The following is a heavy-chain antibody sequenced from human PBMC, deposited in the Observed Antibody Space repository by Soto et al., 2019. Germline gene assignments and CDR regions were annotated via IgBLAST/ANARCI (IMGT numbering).Heavy chain of an antibody. V-gene: IGHV1-3*05. Sequence: QVQLVQSGAEEKKPGASVKVSCKASGYTFTSYAMHWVRQAPGQRLEWMGWINAGNGNTKYSQKFQGRVTITRDTSASTAYMELSSLRSEDTAVYYCESAILYCSGGSCYGSPDYWGQGTLVTVSS. CDR2: INAGNGNT. D-gene: IGHD2-15*01. CDR1: GYTFTSYA. CDR3: ESAILYCSGGSCYGSPDY. J-gene: IGHJ4*02.